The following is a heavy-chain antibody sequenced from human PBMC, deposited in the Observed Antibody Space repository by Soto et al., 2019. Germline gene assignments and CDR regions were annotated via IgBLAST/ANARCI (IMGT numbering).Heavy chain of an antibody. CDR1: GFTFDDYA. J-gene: IGHJ6*02. CDR2: ISWNSDSI. CDR3: AKDIVGIAVAGPWGYGMDV. V-gene: IGHV3-9*01. Sequence: EVQLVESGGGLVQPGRSLRLSCAASGFTFDDYAMHWVRQAPGKGLEWVSGISWNSDSIGYADSVKGRFTISRDNAKNSLYLQMNSLRAEDTALYYCAKDIVGIAVAGPWGYGMDVWGQGTTVTVSS. D-gene: IGHD6-19*01.